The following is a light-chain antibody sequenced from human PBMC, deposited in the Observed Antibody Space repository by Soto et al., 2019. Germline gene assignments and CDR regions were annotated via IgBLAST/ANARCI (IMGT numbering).Light chain of an antibody. V-gene: IGKV1-5*01. CDR3: NQNIAYPWT. J-gene: IGKJ1*01. CDR2: DAS. CDR1: QSISTW. Sequence: DIQMTQPPSTLSASVGDRVTITCRASQSISTWLAWYQQKPGKAPKLLIYDASTLESGVPSRFGGIGSGPDSTLPISTLKPDDFPTYNWNQNIAYPWTFGKGPKWKSN.